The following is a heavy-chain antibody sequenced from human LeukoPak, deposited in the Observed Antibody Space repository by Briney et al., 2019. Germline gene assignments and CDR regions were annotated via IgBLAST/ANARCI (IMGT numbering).Heavy chain of an antibody. D-gene: IGHD2-2*01. CDR1: GGTFSSYA. J-gene: IGHJ6*02. Sequence: GASVKVSCKASGGTFSSYAISWVRQAPGQGLEWIGGIIPIFGTANYAQKFQGRVTITADESTSTAYMELSSLRSEDTAVYYCARCCSSTDYYYGMDVWGQGTTVTVSS. CDR2: IIPIFGTA. V-gene: IGHV1-69*13. CDR3: ARCCSSTDYYYGMDV.